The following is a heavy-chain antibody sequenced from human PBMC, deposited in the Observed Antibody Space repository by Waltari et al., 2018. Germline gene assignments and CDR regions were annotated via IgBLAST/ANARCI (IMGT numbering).Heavy chain of an antibody. J-gene: IGHJ3*02. Sequence: QVHLVESGGGVVQPGRSLRLSCAAAGFTCSTYGMHWVRQAPGKGLEWVAVTSYDGSNKYYADSVKGRFTISRDNSKKTLYLQMNSLRAADTAVYYCAKVEAYSSAWDAAFDIWGQGTMVTVSS. CDR3: AKVEAYSSAWDAAFDI. CDR1: GFTCSTYG. CDR2: TSYDGSNK. V-gene: IGHV3-30*18. D-gene: IGHD6-19*01.